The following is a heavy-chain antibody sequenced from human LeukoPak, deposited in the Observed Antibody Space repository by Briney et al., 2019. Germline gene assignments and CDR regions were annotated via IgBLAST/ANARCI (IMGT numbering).Heavy chain of an antibody. D-gene: IGHD1-26*01. V-gene: IGHV4-59*01. CDR2: IYYSGST. CDR1: GGSISSYY. Sequence: SETLSLTCTVSGGSISSYYWSWIRQPPGKGLEWIGYIYYSGSTNYNPSLKSRVTISVDTSKNQFSLKLSSVTAADTAVYYCAREDPSGYFQHWGQGTLVTVSS. CDR3: AREDPSGYFQH. J-gene: IGHJ1*01.